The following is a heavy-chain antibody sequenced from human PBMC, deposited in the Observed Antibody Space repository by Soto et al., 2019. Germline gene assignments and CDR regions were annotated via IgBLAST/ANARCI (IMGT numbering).Heavy chain of an antibody. CDR2: LYGVAGS. V-gene: IGHV3-53*01. D-gene: IGHD1-1*01. J-gene: IGHJ3*01. CDR3: ATWHERAHAYVV. Sequence: DVQLVESGGGLMQPAESLRLSCAASGLTVSGQNYVAWVRQAPGKGLEMVSALYGVAGSFYADSVKGRLTTSSDSSKTTVYLHMNGLRPDDTAVYKCATWHERAHAYVVWGQGTTVTVSS. CDR1: GLTVSGQNY.